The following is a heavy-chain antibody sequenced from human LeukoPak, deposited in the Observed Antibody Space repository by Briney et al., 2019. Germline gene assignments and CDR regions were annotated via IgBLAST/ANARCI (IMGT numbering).Heavy chain of an antibody. V-gene: IGHV4-38-2*02. CDR2: IYHSGST. Sequence: SETLSLTCTVSGYSISSGYYWGWIRQPPGKGLEWIGSIYHSGSTYYNPSLKSRVTISVDTSKNQFSLKLSSVTAADTAVYYCARATAGTTLFEGIDYWGQGTLVTVPS. CDR3: ARATAGTTLFEGIDY. CDR1: GYSISSGYY. D-gene: IGHD1-1*01. J-gene: IGHJ4*02.